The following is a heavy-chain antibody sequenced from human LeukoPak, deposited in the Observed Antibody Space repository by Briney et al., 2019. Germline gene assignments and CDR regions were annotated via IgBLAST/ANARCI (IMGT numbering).Heavy chain of an antibody. CDR3: ARGTYYDY. D-gene: IGHD1-26*01. V-gene: IGHV1-69*13. CDR1: GGTFSSYA. Sequence: SVNVSCKSSGGTFSSYAISWVRQAPGQGLEWMGGIIPIFGTANYAQKFQGRVTITADESTSTAYLELRSLRSDDTAVYYCARGTYYDYWGQGTLVTVSS. CDR2: IIPIFGTA. J-gene: IGHJ4*02.